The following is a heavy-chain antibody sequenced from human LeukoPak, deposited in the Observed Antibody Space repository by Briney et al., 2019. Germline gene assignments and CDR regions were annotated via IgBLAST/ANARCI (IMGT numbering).Heavy chain of an antibody. CDR3: ARGTHYSNYVYEYYYYMEV. CDR1: GFTVSSNY. Sequence: QPGGSLRLSCAASGFTVSSNYMSWVRQAPGKGLEWVPVIYSGGSTYYADSVKGRFTISRDNSKNTLYLQMNSLRAEDTAVYYCARGTHYSNYVYEYYYYMEVWGKGTTVTVSS. V-gene: IGHV3-66*02. CDR2: IYSGGST. J-gene: IGHJ6*03. D-gene: IGHD4-11*01.